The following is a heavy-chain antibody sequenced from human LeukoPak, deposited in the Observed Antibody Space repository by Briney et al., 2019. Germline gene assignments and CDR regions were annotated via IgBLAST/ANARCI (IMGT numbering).Heavy chain of an antibody. V-gene: IGHV3-30*04. J-gene: IGHJ4*02. CDR2: ISYDGSNK. D-gene: IGHD5-12*01. CDR3: AASNGGYDYAFDY. CDR1: GFTFSSYA. Sequence: PGGSLRLSCEASGFTFSSYAMHWVRQAPGKGLEWVAVISYDGSNKYYADSVKGRFTISRDNSKNTLYLQMNSLRAEDTAVYYCAASNGGYDYAFDYWGQGTLVTVSS.